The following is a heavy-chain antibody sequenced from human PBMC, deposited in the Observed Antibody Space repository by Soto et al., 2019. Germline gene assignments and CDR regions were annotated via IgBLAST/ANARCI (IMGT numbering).Heavy chain of an antibody. CDR1: GFTFDDYA. Sequence: EVQLVESGGDLVQPGRSLRLSCAASGFTFDDYAMHWVRQAPGKGLEWVSGISWNSGNIGYADSVKGRFTISRDNANNSLYLQVSSLGAEDTALYYCVKDMSPGEVSRSDYMDVWGKGTTVTVSS. CDR3: VKDMSPGEVSRSDYMDV. J-gene: IGHJ6*03. D-gene: IGHD3-16*01. CDR2: ISWNSGNI. V-gene: IGHV3-9*01.